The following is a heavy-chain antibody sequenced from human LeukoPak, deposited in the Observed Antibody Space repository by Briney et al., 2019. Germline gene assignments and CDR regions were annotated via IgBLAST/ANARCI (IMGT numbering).Heavy chain of an antibody. J-gene: IGHJ6*03. CDR2: IYTSGST. Sequence: PSETLSLTCTVSGGSISSGSYYWSWIRQPAGKGLEWIGRIYTSGSTNYNPSLKSRVTISVDTSKNQFSLKLSSVTAADTAVYYCARDGIAAYNYYYYYYMDVWGKGTTVTISS. CDR1: GGSISSGSYY. CDR3: ARDGIAAYNYYYYYYMDV. D-gene: IGHD6-13*01. V-gene: IGHV4-61*02.